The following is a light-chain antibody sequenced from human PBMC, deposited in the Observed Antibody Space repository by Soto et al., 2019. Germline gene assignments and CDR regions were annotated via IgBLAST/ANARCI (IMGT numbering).Light chain of an antibody. Sequence: EIVLTQSPGSLSLSPGEGATLSCRASQSVSTTYLAWYQLKPGQSPRLVIYATSSRAAGIPDRFRGSGSETEFTLTISSLEPEDVGVYFCQQYGNSPTYSFGQGTKLEI. V-gene: IGKV3-20*01. J-gene: IGKJ2*03. CDR3: QQYGNSPTYS. CDR2: ATS. CDR1: QSVSTTY.